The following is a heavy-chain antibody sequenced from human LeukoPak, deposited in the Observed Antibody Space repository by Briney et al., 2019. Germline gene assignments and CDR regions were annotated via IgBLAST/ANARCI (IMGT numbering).Heavy chain of an antibody. Sequence: PGGSLKLSCAVSGLTFSGSAMHWVRQASGKGLEWVGRIRSKANSYATAYAASVKGRFTISRDDSKNTAYLQMNSLKTEDTAVYYCTRLSDGSGTDKKHDYWGQGTLVPVSS. D-gene: IGHD1-26*01. CDR3: TRLSDGSGTDKKHDY. J-gene: IGHJ4*02. V-gene: IGHV3-73*01. CDR2: IRSKANSYAT. CDR1: GLTFSGSA.